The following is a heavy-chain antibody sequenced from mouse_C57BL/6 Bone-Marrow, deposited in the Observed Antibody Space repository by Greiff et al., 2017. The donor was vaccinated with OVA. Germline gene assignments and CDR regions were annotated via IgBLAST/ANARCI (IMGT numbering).Heavy chain of an antibody. CDR2: IFPGSGST. J-gene: IGHJ3*01. V-gene: IGHV1-56*01. D-gene: IGHD2-2*01. CDR1: GYTFTSHW. CDR3: ARGLPTSWFAY. Sequence: QVQLQQPGAELVRPGSSVKLSCKASGYTFTSHWMQWVRQRPGQGLEWIGEIFPGSGSTYYNEKFKGKATLTVDTSSSTAYMQLSSLTSEDSAVYFCARGLPTSWFAYWGQGTLVTVSA.